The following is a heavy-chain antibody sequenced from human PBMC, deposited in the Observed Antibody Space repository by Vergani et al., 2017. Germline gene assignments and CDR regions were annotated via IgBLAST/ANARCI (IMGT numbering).Heavy chain of an antibody. D-gene: IGHD3-10*01. V-gene: IGHV3-49*05. J-gene: IGHJ5*02. CDR3: TRGYGSGRNWFDP. CDR1: GFTFGDYA. Sequence: EVQLVESGGGLVKPGRSLRLSCTASGFTFGDYAMSWFRQAPGKGLEWVGFIRSKAYGGTTEYAASVKGRFTISRDDSKSIAYLQMNSLKTEGTAVYYCTRGYGSGRNWFDPWGQGTLVTVSS. CDR2: IRSKAYGGTT.